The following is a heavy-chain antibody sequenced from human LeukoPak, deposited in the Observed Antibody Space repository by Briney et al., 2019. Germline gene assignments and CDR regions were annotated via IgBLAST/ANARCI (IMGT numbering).Heavy chain of an antibody. CDR1: GFTFRSYW. CDR2: INQGGSVK. CDR3: ARVGYSGWNLEY. Sequence: GGSLRLSCAASGFTFRSYWMSWVRQAPGKGLEWVANINQGGSVKYYVDSVKGRFTISRDDAKDSLYVQMNSLRDEDTAVYYCARVGYSGWNLEYWGQGTLVTVSS. V-gene: IGHV3-7*01. J-gene: IGHJ4*02. D-gene: IGHD5-12*01.